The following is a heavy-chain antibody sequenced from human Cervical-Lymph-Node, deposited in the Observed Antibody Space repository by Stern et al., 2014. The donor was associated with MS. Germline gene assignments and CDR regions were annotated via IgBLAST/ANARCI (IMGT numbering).Heavy chain of an antibody. D-gene: IGHD3-10*01. V-gene: IGHV3-74*02. CDR2: INRDGTTI. CDR1: GFTFRNSW. CDR3: TKDTYGPEDY. Sequence: EMQLVASGGGLVQPGGSLRLSCVASGFTFRNSWMHWVRQGPGKGLVWVARINRDGTTITHADSVKGRFTISRDNAKNTLYLQMNSLRVEDTAVYYCTKDTYGPEDYWGQGTSVTVSS. J-gene: IGHJ4*02.